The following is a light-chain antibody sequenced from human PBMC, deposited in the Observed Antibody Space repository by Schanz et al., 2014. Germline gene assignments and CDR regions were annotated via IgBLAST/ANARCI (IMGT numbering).Light chain of an antibody. Sequence: DIVLTQSPDSLAVSLGERATINCKSSQSVLYSSNSRNYLAWYQQKPGQPPKLLIYWASTRESGVPDRFSGSGSGTDFTLTITSLQAEDVAVYYCQQYHSVPHTFGQGTKLEIK. CDR2: WAS. CDR1: QSVLYSSNSRNY. CDR3: QQYHSVPHT. J-gene: IGKJ2*01. V-gene: IGKV4-1*01.